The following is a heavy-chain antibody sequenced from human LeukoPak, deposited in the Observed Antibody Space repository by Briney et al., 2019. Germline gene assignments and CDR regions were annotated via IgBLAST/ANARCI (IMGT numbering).Heavy chain of an antibody. CDR2: IYYSGST. D-gene: IGHD6-19*01. Sequence: SETLSLTCTVSGGSISSYYWSWIRQHPGKGLEWIGYIYYSGSTYYNPSLKSRVTISVDTSKNQFSLKLSSVTAADTAVYYCARAGRSGWYGMDVWGQGTTVTVSS. V-gene: IGHV4-59*12. CDR1: GGSISSYY. CDR3: ARAGRSGWYGMDV. J-gene: IGHJ6*02.